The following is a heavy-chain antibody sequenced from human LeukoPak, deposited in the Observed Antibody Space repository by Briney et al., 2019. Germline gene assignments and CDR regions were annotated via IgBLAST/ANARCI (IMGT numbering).Heavy chain of an antibody. D-gene: IGHD3-10*01. CDR1: GCTFSSYA. Sequence: PGASVTVSCKASGCTFSSYAISWVRQAPGQGLEWMGRSIPILGIATYARKCQGRVTSIADKSTSTAYMDLSSLRSEDTAVYFCARGPLGTGSYSTNYSFYGMDVWGQGTTVTVSS. V-gene: IGHV1-69*04. CDR3: ARGPLGTGSYSTNYSFYGMDV. J-gene: IGHJ6*02. CDR2: SIPILGIA.